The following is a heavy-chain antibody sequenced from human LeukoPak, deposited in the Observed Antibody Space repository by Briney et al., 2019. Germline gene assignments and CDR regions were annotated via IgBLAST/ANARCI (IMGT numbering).Heavy chain of an antibody. J-gene: IGHJ5*02. Sequence: PGGSLRLSCAASGFTFSSYGMHWVRQAPGKGLEWVAVIWYDGSNKYYADSVKGRFTISRDNSKNTLYLQMNSLGAEDTAVYYCARDPAAGPWYNWFDPWGQGTLVTVSS. CDR2: IWYDGSNK. V-gene: IGHV3-33*01. D-gene: IGHD6-13*01. CDR1: GFTFSSYG. CDR3: ARDPAAGPWYNWFDP.